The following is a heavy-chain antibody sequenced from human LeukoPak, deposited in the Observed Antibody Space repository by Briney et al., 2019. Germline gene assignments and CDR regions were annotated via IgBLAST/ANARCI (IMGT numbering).Heavy chain of an antibody. J-gene: IGHJ4*02. CDR3: ARQPSRYSGYGIDY. D-gene: IGHD5-12*01. Sequence: SETLSLTCTVSGGSISSYYGRWIRQPPGKGREGIGYIYYRGSTNYNPSLKSPVTLSVDTSKNQFSLNLSSVTAADTAVYYCARQPSRYSGYGIDYWGQGTLVPVS. CDR2: IYYRGST. V-gene: IGHV4-59*08. CDR1: GGSISSYY.